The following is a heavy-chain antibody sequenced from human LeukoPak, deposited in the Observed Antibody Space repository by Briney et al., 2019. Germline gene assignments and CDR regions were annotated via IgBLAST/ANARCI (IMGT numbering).Heavy chain of an antibody. V-gene: IGHV3-21*01. CDR1: GFTFSSYE. D-gene: IGHD5-18*01. Sequence: PGGSLRLSCAASGFTFSSYEMNWVRQAPGKGLEWVSSISSSSSYIYYADSVKGRFTISRDNAKNSLYLQMNSLRAEDTAVYYCARYTGPSIWAFDYWGQGTLVTVSS. CDR3: ARYTGPSIWAFDY. J-gene: IGHJ4*02. CDR2: ISSSSSYI.